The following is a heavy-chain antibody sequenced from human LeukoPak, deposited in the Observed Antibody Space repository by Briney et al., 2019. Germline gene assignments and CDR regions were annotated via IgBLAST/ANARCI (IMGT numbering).Heavy chain of an antibody. CDR1: GGSISSSNW. CDR3: ARHEPLGRGAWDY. Sequence: PSETLSLTCAVSGGSISSSNWWSWVRQPPGKGLEWIGEIYHSGSTNYNPSLKSRVTISVDKSKNQFSLKLSSVTAADTAVYYCARHEPLGRGAWDYWGQGILVTVSS. CDR2: IYHSGST. D-gene: IGHD1-14*01. J-gene: IGHJ4*02. V-gene: IGHV4-4*02.